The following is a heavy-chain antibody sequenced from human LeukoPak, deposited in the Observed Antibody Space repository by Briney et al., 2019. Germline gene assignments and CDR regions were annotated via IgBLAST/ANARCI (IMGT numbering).Heavy chain of an antibody. D-gene: IGHD3-22*01. CDR3: ARARNYYDSSDYYYEGDAFDI. CDR1: GGSISSFY. CDR2: IYYSGST. J-gene: IGHJ3*02. Sequence: SETLSLTCTVSGGSISSFYWSWIRQPPGRGLEWIGYIYYSGSTHYNPSLKSRVTISVDTSKNQFSLKLSSVTAADTAVYFCARARNYYDSSDYYYEGDAFDIWGQGTMVTVSS. V-gene: IGHV4-59*01.